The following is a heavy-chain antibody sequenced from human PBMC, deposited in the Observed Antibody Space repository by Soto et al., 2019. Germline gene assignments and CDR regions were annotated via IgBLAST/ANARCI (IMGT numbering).Heavy chain of an antibody. CDR1: GYTFTSYG. V-gene: IGHV1-18*01. Sequence: ASVKVSCKASGYTFTSYGISWVRQAPGQGLEWMGWISAYNGNTNYAQKLQGRVTMTTDTSTSTAYMELRSLRSDDTAVYYCARSDFAWDYDNNDMDVWGQGTTVTVSS. J-gene: IGHJ6*02. CDR3: ARSDFAWDYDNNDMDV. CDR2: ISAYNGNT. D-gene: IGHD3-9*01.